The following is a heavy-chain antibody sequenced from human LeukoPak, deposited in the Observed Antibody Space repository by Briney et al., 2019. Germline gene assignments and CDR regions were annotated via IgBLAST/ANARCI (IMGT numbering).Heavy chain of an antibody. CDR3: ARQELVDIVATTY. CDR2: INPNSGGT. J-gene: IGHJ4*02. CDR1: GYTFIDYY. D-gene: IGHD5-12*01. V-gene: IGHV1-2*02. Sequence: ASVKVSCKASGYTFIDYYIHWVRQAPGQGLEWMGWINPNSGGTNYAQKFQGRVTMTRDTSISTAYMELSRLRSDDTAVYYCARQELVDIVATTYWGQGTLVTVSS.